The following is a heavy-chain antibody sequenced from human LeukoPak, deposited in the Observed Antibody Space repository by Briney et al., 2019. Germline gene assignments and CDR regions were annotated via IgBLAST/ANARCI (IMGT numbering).Heavy chain of an antibody. J-gene: IGHJ4*02. CDR1: GGSISSYY. Sequence: EASETLSLTCTVSGGSISSYYWSWIRQPPGKGLEWIGEINHSGSTNYNPSLKSRVTISVDTSKNQFSLKLSSVTAADTAVYYCARGIVVVTNTAGGGYFDYWGQGTLVTVSS. V-gene: IGHV4-34*01. D-gene: IGHD3-22*01. CDR2: INHSGST. CDR3: ARGIVVVTNTAGGGYFDY.